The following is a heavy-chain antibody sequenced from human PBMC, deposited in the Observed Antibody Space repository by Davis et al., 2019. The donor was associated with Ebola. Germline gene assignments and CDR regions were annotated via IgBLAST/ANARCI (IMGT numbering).Heavy chain of an antibody. V-gene: IGHV3-48*04. Sequence: GGSLRLSCAASGFTFSSYGMHWVRQAPGKGLEWVSYISSSGSTIYYADSVKGRFTISRDNAKNSLYLQMNSLRAEDTAVYYCARDDWQQLVLVYWGQGTLVTVSS. J-gene: IGHJ4*02. D-gene: IGHD6-13*01. CDR3: ARDDWQQLVLVY. CDR1: GFTFSSYG. CDR2: ISSSGSTI.